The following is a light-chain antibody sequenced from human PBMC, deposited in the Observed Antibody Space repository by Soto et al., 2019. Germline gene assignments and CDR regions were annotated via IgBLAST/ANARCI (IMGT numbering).Light chain of an antibody. CDR2: GAS. V-gene: IGKV1-39*01. CDR1: ENIVNF. CDR3: QQSYNLPHT. Sequence: DIQMTQSPSSLSAILGDRVTITCRASENIVNFLNWYQQRPGRAPRPLIYGASSLQYGVPSRFSGRGSGTDFTLTIRDLQPEDFATYFCQQSYNLPHTFGHGTKLEVE. J-gene: IGKJ2*01.